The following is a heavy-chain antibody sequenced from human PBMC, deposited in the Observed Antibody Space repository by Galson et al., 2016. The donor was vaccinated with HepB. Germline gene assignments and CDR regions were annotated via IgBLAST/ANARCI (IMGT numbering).Heavy chain of an antibody. Sequence: SLRLSCAASGFTFSNYWMSWVRQAPGKGLEWVASIKQDGSDKYYVDSVKGRFTISRDNSKTSLYLQMNSLRAEDTAVYSFARGGITFAPWGQGTLVTVSA. CDR3: ARGGITFAP. CDR2: IKQDGSDK. J-gene: IGHJ5*02. D-gene: IGHD1-20*01. V-gene: IGHV3-7*03. CDR1: GFTFSNYW.